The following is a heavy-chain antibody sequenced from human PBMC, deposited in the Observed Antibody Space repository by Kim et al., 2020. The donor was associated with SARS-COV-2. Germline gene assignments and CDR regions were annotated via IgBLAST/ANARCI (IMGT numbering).Heavy chain of an antibody. CDR2: IYSGGST. V-gene: IGHV3-66*01. D-gene: IGHD3-10*01. Sequence: GGSLRLSCAASGFTVSSNYMSWVRQAPGKGLEWVSVIYSGGSTYYADSVKGRFTISRDNSKNTLYLQMNSLRAEDTAVYYCARDRITMVRGVIIIYYGMDVWGQGTTVTVPS. CDR3: ARDRITMVRGVIIIYYGMDV. J-gene: IGHJ6*02. CDR1: GFTVSSNY.